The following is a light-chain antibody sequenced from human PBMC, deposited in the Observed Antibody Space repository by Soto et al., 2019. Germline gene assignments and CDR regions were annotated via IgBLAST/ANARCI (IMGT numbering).Light chain of an antibody. CDR3: SSYTPAGTRV. Sequence: QSALTQPASVSGSPGQSITISCTGTSSDVGNYNYVSWYQQYAGNAPKRVIYDVSKRPSGVPNRFSGSKSGNTASLTISGLQAEDEADYYCSSYTPAGTRVFGGGTELAVL. V-gene: IGLV2-14*01. CDR1: SSDVGNYNY. J-gene: IGLJ2*01. CDR2: DVS.